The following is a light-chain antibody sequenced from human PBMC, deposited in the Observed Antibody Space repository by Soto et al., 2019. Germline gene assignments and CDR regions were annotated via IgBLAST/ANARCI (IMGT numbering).Light chain of an antibody. CDR1: NSDVGGHNY. Sequence: QSALAQPASVSGSPGQSITISCTGTNSDVGGHNYVSWYQHHPGKAPKLMIYEVSNRPSGVSSRFSGSKSGNTASLTISGLQAEDEADYYCNSYTTSATWVFGGGTKLTVL. CDR2: EVS. J-gene: IGLJ3*02. CDR3: NSYTTSATWV. V-gene: IGLV2-14*01.